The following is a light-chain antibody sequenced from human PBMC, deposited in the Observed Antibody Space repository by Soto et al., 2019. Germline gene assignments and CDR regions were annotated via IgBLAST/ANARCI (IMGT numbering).Light chain of an antibody. CDR3: QHYNSYSEA. CDR1: QSISSY. J-gene: IGKJ1*01. V-gene: IGKV1-39*01. Sequence: QSPSSLSASVGDRVTITCRASQSISSYLNWYQQKPGKAPKLLIYAASSLQSGVPSRFSGSGSGTDFTLTISSLQPDDFATYYCQHYNSYSEAFGQGTKVDI. CDR2: AAS.